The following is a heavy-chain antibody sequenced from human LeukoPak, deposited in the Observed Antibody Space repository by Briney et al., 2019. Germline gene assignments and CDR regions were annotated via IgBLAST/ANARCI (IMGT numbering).Heavy chain of an antibody. Sequence: GSSVKVSCKASGGTFRSYAISWVRQAPGQGLEWMGVNIPVFGTTNYAQKFQGRLTITADESTSTAYMELSSLRSEDTAVYYCARGRSSMVRGYYYYYMDVWGKGTTVTISS. CDR1: GGTFRSYA. CDR2: NIPVFGTT. V-gene: IGHV1-69*01. CDR3: ARGRSSMVRGYYYYYMDV. D-gene: IGHD3-10*01. J-gene: IGHJ6*03.